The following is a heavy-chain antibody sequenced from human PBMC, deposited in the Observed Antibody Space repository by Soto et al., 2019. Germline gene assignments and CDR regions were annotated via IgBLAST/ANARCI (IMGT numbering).Heavy chain of an antibody. CDR1: GYTFTSYG. J-gene: IGHJ3*02. Sequence: GGLVKVSCKASGYTFTSYGISWVRQAPGQGLEWMGWISAYNGTTNYAQKLQGRVTMTTDTSTSTAYMELRSLRSDDTAVYYCATGKDWNDAFDIWGQGTMVTVSS. CDR2: ISAYNGTT. D-gene: IGHD1-1*01. V-gene: IGHV1-18*01. CDR3: ATGKDWNDAFDI.